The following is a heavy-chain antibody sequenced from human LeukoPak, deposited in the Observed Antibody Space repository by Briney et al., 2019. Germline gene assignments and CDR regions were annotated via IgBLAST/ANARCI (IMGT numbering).Heavy chain of an antibody. V-gene: IGHV4-34*01. D-gene: IGHD6-13*01. Sequence: SETLSLTCTVSGGSISNYYWSWIRQPPGKGLEWIGEINHSGSTNYNPSLKSRVTISVDTSKNQFSLKLSSVTAADTAVYYCARRKQQLLRIDYWGQGTLVTVSS. CDR3: ARRKQQLLRIDY. CDR1: GGSISNYY. J-gene: IGHJ4*02. CDR2: INHSGST.